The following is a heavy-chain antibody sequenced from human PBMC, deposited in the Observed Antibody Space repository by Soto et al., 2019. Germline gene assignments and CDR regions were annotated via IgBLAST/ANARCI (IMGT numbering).Heavy chain of an antibody. CDR1: GFTFSDFA. CDR3: ASPFPDKTYYYSGMDV. V-gene: IGHV3-23*01. CDR2: ISRSGDRT. J-gene: IGHJ6*02. D-gene: IGHD2-21*01. Sequence: EVQLSQSGGGLVQPGESLSLSCAASGFTFSDFAMTWIRQSPGKGLEWVCTISRSGDRTFYAASVRGRLTVSRDNSKDALYLQVNSLRADDTAIYYCASPFPDKTYYYSGMDVWGQGPAVTVSS.